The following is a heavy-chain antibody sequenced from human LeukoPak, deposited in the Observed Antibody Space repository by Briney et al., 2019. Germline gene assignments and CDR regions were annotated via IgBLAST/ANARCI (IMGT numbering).Heavy chain of an antibody. CDR2: INHSGST. Sequence: SETLSLTCAVYDGSFSGYYWSWIRQPPGKGLEWIGEINHSGSTNYNPSLKSRVTISVDTSKNQFSLKLSSVTAADTAVYYCARGWTTVTTGYFDYWGQGTLVTVSS. V-gene: IGHV4-34*01. CDR3: ARGWTTVTTGYFDY. D-gene: IGHD4-17*01. CDR1: DGSFSGYY. J-gene: IGHJ4*02.